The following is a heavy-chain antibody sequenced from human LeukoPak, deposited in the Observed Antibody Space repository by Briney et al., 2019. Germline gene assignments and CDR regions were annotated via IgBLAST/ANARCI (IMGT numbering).Heavy chain of an antibody. V-gene: IGHV3-23*01. CDR1: GFTLSSYA. D-gene: IGHD3-22*01. CDR3: AKQSYDSSGYDFDY. J-gene: IGHJ4*02. Sequence: GGSLRLSCAASGFTLSSYAMSWVRQAPGKGLEWVSAISGSGGSTYYADSVKGRFTISRDNSKNTLYLQMNSLRAEDTAVYYCAKQSYDSSGYDFDYWGQGTLVTVSS. CDR2: ISGSGGST.